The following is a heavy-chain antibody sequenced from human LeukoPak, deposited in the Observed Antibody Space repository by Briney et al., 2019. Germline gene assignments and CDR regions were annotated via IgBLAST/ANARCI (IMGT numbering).Heavy chain of an antibody. V-gene: IGHV4-4*09. CDR1: GGSISSYY. CDR2: IYTSGST. J-gene: IGHJ4*02. CDR3: AGHGNYYDSSGSYLDY. Sequence: SETLSLTCTVSGGSISSYYWSWIRQPPGKGLEWIGYIYTSGSTNYNPSLKSRVTISVDTSKNQFSLKLSSVTAADTAVYYCAGHGNYYDSSGSYLDYWGKGPLVTVSS. D-gene: IGHD3-22*01.